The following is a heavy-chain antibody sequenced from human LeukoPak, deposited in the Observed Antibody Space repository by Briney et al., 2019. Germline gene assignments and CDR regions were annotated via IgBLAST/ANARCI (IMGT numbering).Heavy chain of an antibody. D-gene: IGHD3-10*01. CDR1: GYTFTRYA. CDR2: INNNTGKP. V-gene: IGHV7-4-1*02. Sequence: ASVKVSCKPSGYTFTRYAINWVRQAPGQGLEWMGWINNNTGKPTFTQGFTGRFVFSFATSVITAYLQISSLKAEDTAVYYCARGRGASIETLYYFDYWGQGTLVTVSS. CDR3: ARGRGASIETLYYFDY. J-gene: IGHJ4*02.